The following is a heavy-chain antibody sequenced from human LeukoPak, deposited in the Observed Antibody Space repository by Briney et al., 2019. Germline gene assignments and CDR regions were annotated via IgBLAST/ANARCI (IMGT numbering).Heavy chain of an antibody. CDR2: FDPEDGET. CDR1: GYTLTELS. Sequence: ASVKVSCKVSGYTLTELSMHWVRQAPGKGLEWMGGFDPEDGETIYAQKFQGRVTMTEDTSTDTAYMELSSLRSEDTAVYYCARLIRATNGMDVWGQGTTVTVSS. D-gene: IGHD1-26*01. CDR3: ARLIRATNGMDV. V-gene: IGHV1-24*01. J-gene: IGHJ6*02.